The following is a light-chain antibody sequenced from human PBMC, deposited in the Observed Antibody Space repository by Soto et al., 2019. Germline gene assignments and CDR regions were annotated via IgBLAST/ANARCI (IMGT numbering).Light chain of an antibody. CDR3: QQSYSTPRT. CDR2: EAS. Sequence: IVLPQSPGTLSLSPGERATLSCRSSQTVSSTYVAWYQQKPGQTPNLLIYEASTRATGIPDRFSGSGSGTDYTLTISSLQPEDFATYYCQQSYSTPRTFGQGTKVDIK. V-gene: IGKV3D-20*02. J-gene: IGKJ1*01. CDR1: QTVSSTY.